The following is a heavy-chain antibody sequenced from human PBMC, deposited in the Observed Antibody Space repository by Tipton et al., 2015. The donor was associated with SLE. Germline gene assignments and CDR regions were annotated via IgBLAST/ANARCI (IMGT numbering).Heavy chain of an antibody. Sequence: TLSLTCTVSGGSISSGSYYWSWIRQPAGKGLEWIGHIYTSGSTNYNPSLKSRVTISVDTSKNQFSLKLSSVTAADTAVYYCARATTVGPRGWFDPWGQGTLVTVSS. D-gene: IGHD4-23*01. CDR2: IYTSGST. CDR1: GGSISSGSYY. V-gene: IGHV4-61*09. CDR3: ARATTVGPRGWFDP. J-gene: IGHJ5*02.